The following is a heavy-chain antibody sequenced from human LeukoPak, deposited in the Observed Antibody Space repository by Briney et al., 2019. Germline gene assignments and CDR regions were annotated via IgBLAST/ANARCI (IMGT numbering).Heavy chain of an antibody. CDR2: INPNSGGT. D-gene: IGHD3-3*01. Sequence: GASVKVSCKASGYTFTGYYMHWVRQAPGQGLEWMGRINPNSGGTNYAQKFQGRVTMTRDTSISTAYMELSRLRSDDTAVYYCARERRAIFGVVNYYYYGMDVWGQGTTVTVSS. CDR1: GYTFTGYY. J-gene: IGHJ6*02. CDR3: ARERRAIFGVVNYYYYGMDV. V-gene: IGHV1-2*06.